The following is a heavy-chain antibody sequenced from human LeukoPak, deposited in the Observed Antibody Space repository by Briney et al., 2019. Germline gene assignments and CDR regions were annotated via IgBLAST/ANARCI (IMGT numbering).Heavy chain of an antibody. CDR2: IRYDGSNK. CDR1: GFTFSSYG. Sequence: GGSLRLSCAASGFTFSSYGMHWVRQAPGKGLEWVAFIRYDGSNKYYADPVKGRFTISRDNSKNTLYLQMNSLRAEDTAVYYCAKDAELGYCSSTSCRAYFDYWGQGTLVTVSS. D-gene: IGHD2-2*01. J-gene: IGHJ4*02. V-gene: IGHV3-30*02. CDR3: AKDAELGYCSSTSCRAYFDY.